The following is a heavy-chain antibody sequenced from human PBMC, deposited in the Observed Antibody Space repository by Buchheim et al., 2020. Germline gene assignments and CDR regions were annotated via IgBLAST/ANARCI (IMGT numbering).Heavy chain of an antibody. J-gene: IGHJ6*02. Sequence: QVQLQQWGAGLLKPSETLSLTCAVYGGSFSGYYWSWIRQPPGKGLEWIGEINNSGSTNYNTSLKSRVTISVDTSKHKFSLKLSSVTAADTAVYYCARAWRCSGGSCYGHYYGMDVWGQGTT. CDR3: ARAWRCSGGSCYGHYYGMDV. D-gene: IGHD2-15*01. V-gene: IGHV4-34*01. CDR1: GGSFSGYY. CDR2: INNSGST.